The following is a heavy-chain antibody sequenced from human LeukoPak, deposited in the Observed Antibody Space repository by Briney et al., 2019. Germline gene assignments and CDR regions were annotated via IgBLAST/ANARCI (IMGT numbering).Heavy chain of an antibody. J-gene: IGHJ3*02. CDR3: AKSYYDFWSGKPDAFDI. D-gene: IGHD3-3*01. Sequence: TGGSLRLSCAASGFTFSSYAMCWVRQAPGKGLEWVSAISGSGGSTYYADSVKGRFTISRDNSKNTLYLQMNSLRAEDTAVYYCAKSYYDFWSGKPDAFDIWGQGTMVTVSS. V-gene: IGHV3-23*01. CDR2: ISGSGGST. CDR1: GFTFSSYA.